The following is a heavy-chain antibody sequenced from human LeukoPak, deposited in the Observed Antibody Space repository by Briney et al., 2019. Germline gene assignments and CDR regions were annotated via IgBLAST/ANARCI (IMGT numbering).Heavy chain of an antibody. CDR2: IYYSGST. J-gene: IGHJ3*02. Sequence: SETLSLTCTVSGGSISSYYWSWSRQPPGKGLEWIGYIYYSGSTKYNPSLKSRVTISVDTSKNQFSLKLSSVTAADTAVYYCARGSYYDIDIWGQGTMVTVSS. CDR3: ARGSYYDIDI. D-gene: IGHD3-22*01. CDR1: GGSISSYY. V-gene: IGHV4-59*08.